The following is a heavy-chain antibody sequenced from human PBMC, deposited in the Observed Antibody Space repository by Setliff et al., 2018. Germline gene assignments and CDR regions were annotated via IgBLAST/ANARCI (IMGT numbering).Heavy chain of an antibody. J-gene: IGHJ4*02. CDR3: ARVRNTQNGFFDY. D-gene: IGHD1-1*01. CDR2: INHSGST. Sequence: SETLSLTCAASGFTFSTYWMSWIRQPPGKGLEWIGEINHSGSTNYNPSLKSRVTISVDTSKNQFSLRLTSVTAADTAIYYCARVRNTQNGFFDYWSQGTLVTVSS. V-gene: IGHV4-34*01. CDR1: GFTFSTYW.